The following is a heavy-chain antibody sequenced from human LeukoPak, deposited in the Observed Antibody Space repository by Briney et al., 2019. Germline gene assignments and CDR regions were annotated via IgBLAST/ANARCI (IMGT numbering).Heavy chain of an antibody. CDR2: IYYSGST. V-gene: IGHV4-59*06. CDR1: GGSISSYY. D-gene: IGHD5-18*01. Sequence: PSETLSLTCTVSGGSISSYYWSWIRQHPGKGLEWIGYIYYSGSTYYNPSLKSRVTISVDTSKNQFSLKLSSVTAADTAVYYCARDRAGYSYGSNVYYFDYWGQGTLVTVSS. J-gene: IGHJ4*02. CDR3: ARDRAGYSYGSNVYYFDY.